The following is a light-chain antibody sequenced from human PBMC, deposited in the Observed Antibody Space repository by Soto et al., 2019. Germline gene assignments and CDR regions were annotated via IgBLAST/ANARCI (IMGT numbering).Light chain of an antibody. CDR2: GAS. V-gene: IGKV3-20*01. J-gene: IGKJ5*01. CDR1: QSVSSSF. Sequence: EIVLTQSPGTLSLYTGESATLSCRASQSVSSSFLAWYQQKVGQAPRLLIYGASSRATGIPDRFSGSGSGTDFTLTISRLEPEDCAVYYGQQYGSSPRTFGQGTRLEIK. CDR3: QQYGSSPRT.